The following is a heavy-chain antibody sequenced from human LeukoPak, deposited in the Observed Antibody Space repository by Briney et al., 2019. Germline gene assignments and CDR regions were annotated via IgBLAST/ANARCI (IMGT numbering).Heavy chain of an antibody. J-gene: IGHJ6*03. V-gene: IGHV1-8*03. Sequence: ASVRVSCKASGYTFTSYDINWVRQAPGQGLEWMGWMNPNSGNTGYAQKFQGRVTITRNTSISTAYMELSSLRSEDTAVYYCARGRGGRPLLYYYYYYMDVWGKGTTVTVSS. CDR2: MNPNSGNT. D-gene: IGHD3-16*01. CDR3: ARGRGGRPLLYYYYYYMDV. CDR1: GYTFTSYD.